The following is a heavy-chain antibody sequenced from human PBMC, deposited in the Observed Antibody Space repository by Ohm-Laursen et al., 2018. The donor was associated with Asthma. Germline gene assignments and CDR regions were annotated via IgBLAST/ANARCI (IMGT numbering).Heavy chain of an antibody. Sequence: SLRLSCSASGYTFSRYSIHWVRQVPGKGLQWLAFIKPDGSQTYYADSMEGRFSISRDNSKNSLYLQMSSLRGEDMAIYYCAALSWYASQYWGQGTLVTVSS. J-gene: IGHJ4*02. CDR1: GYTFSRYS. CDR2: IKPDGSQT. V-gene: IGHV3-7*01. CDR3: AALSWYASQY. D-gene: IGHD2-2*01.